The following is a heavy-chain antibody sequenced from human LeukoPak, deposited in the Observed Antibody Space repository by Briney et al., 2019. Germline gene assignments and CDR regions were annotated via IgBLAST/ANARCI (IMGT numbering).Heavy chain of an antibody. CDR1: GYSISSGYY. J-gene: IGHJ6*03. V-gene: IGHV4-38-2*02. CDR3: SRVTPGYYYYMDV. Sequence: SETLSLTCTVSGYSISSGYYWGWIRQPPGKGLEWIGSIYHSGSTYYNPSLKSRVTISVDTSKNQFSLKLSSVTAADTAVYYCSRVTPGYYYYMDVWGKGTTVTISS. CDR2: IYHSGST.